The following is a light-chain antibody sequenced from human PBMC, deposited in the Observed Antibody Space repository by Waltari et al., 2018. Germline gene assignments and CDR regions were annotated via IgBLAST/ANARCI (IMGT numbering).Light chain of an antibody. CDR3: AAWDDSLSVPV. Sequence: QSVLTQPPSASGTPGQRVTISCSGSSSNIGSNYVYWYQQLPGTAPKLLIYRNNQPPSGVPDRFSGSKSGTSASLAISGLRSEDEADYYCAAWDDSLSVPVFGGGTKLTVL. CDR1: SSNIGSNY. CDR2: RNN. V-gene: IGLV1-47*01. J-gene: IGLJ2*01.